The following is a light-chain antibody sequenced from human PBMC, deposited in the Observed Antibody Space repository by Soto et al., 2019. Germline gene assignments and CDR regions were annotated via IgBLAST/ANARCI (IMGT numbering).Light chain of an antibody. V-gene: IGLV1-40*01. J-gene: IGLJ3*02. CDR3: QAYDYSLTAFV. CDR2: GNR. Sequence: QSVLTQPPSVSGVPGQRVTISCTGNNSNLGAGYDVHWYQQLPGAAPKLVVFGNRNRPSGVPERFSGSKSGTSASLAITGLQADDEADYYCQAYDYSLTAFVFGGVTKLTVL. CDR1: NSNLGAGYD.